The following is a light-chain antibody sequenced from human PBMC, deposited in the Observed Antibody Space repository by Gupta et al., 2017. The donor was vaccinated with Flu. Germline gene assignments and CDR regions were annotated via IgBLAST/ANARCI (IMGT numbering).Light chain of an antibody. Sequence: SYELTQPPSVSVSPGQTARITCSGDALPKKYTYWYQQKAGQAPVLVIYDDTKRPSGIPARFSGSSSGTTATLTLSEAQVEEEADHYCSSQDSSGNHLFFGGGTKLTVL. J-gene: IGLJ2*01. CDR1: ALPKKY. CDR3: SSQDSSGNHLF. V-gene: IGLV3-10*01. CDR2: DDT.